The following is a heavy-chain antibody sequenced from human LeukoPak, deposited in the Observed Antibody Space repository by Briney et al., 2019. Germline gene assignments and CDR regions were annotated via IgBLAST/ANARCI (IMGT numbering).Heavy chain of an antibody. D-gene: IGHD1-26*01. V-gene: IGHV1-2*02. CDR1: GYTFTGYH. CDR3: AREEGSYPYYFDY. Sequence: ASVKVSCKASGYTFTGYHMHWVRQAPGQGLEWMGWINPNSGGTDYAQKFQGRVTMTRDTSISTAYMELSRLRSDDTAVYYCAREEGSYPYYFDYWGQGTLVTVSS. CDR2: INPNSGGT. J-gene: IGHJ4*02.